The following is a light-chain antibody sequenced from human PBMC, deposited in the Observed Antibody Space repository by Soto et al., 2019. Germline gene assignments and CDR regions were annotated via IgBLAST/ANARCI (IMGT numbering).Light chain of an antibody. J-gene: IGKJ5*01. CDR2: DAS. CDR1: QSILTW. CDR3: QQYKSYSPIT. V-gene: IGKV1-5*01. Sequence: DIQMTQSPSSVSASVGDRVTITCRVSQSILTWLAWYQQKPGKAPKLLIYDASNLQSGVPSRFSGSVSGTEFTLTISSLQPDDFATYYCQQYKSYSPITFGQGTRLEIK.